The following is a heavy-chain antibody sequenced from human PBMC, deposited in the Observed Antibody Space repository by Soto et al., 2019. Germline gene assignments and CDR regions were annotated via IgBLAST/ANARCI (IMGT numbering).Heavy chain of an antibody. D-gene: IGHD3-9*01. J-gene: IGHJ3*02. Sequence: EVPLLESGGGLVQPGGSLRLSCAASGFTFSSYAMSWVRQAPGKGLEWVSSVSGNGDDTHYAGSVKGRFTISRDTSKNTLYLQMNSLRAEDTAIYYCAKAHTNDWAIPDAFDIWGQGTMVTVSA. CDR2: VSGNGDDT. CDR3: AKAHTNDWAIPDAFDI. V-gene: IGHV3-23*01. CDR1: GFTFSSYA.